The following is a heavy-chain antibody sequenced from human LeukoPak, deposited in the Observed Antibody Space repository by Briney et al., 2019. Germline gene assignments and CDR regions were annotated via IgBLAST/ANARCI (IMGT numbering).Heavy chain of an antibody. D-gene: IGHD3-10*01. CDR2: ISGSGGST. V-gene: IGHV3-23*01. J-gene: IGHJ4*02. Sequence: PGGSLRLSCAASGFTFSGYAMSWVRQAPGKGLEWVSAISGSGGSTYYADSVKGRFTISRDNSKNTLYLQMNSLRAEDTAVYYCAKDQSVTMVRGVLDYWGQGTLVTVSS. CDR1: GFTFSGYA. CDR3: AKDQSVTMVRGVLDY.